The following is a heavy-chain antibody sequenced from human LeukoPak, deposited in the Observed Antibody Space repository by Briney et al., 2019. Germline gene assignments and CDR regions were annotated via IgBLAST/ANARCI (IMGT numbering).Heavy chain of an antibody. CDR1: GGSISSSSYY. Sequence: SETLSLTCTVSGGSISSSSYYWGWIRQPPGKGLEWIGSIYYSGSTYYNPSLKSRVTISVDTSKNQFSLKLSSVTAADTAVYYFASQSSGLDYWGQRTLVTV. V-gene: IGHV4-39*01. CDR3: ASQSSGLDY. CDR2: IYYSGST. D-gene: IGHD6-19*01. J-gene: IGHJ4*02.